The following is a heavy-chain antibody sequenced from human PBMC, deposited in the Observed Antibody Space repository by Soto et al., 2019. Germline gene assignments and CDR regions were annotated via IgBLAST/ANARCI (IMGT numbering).Heavy chain of an antibody. CDR2: IYYSGST. CDR3: ARARPGWFDP. V-gene: IGHV4-59*01. J-gene: IGHJ5*02. D-gene: IGHD6-6*01. Sequence: KTSETLSLTCTVSGGTISSYYWSWIRQPPGKGLEWIGYIYYSGSTNYNPSLKSRVTISVDTSKNQFSLKLSSVTAADTAVYYCARARPGWFDPWGQGTLVTVSS. CDR1: GGTISSYY.